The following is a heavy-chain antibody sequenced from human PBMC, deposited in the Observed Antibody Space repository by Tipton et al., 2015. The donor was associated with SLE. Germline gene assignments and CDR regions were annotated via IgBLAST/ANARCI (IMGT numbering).Heavy chain of an antibody. Sequence: TLSLTCTVSGGSITTSRYYWGWIRQPPGKGLGWIGTIYYSGNTYYNPSLKSRVTISVDTSKNQFSLKLSSVTAADTAVYYCARDRSNMDVWGKGTTVTVSS. CDR2: IYYSGNT. CDR3: ARDRSNMDV. CDR1: GGSITTSRYY. J-gene: IGHJ6*03. V-gene: IGHV4-39*02.